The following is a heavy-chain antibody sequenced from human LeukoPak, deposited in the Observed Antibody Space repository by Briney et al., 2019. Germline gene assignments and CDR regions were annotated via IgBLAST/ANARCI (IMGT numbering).Heavy chain of an antibody. J-gene: IGHJ3*02. Sequence: SQTLSLTCTDSGVSISGAGYSWSWIRQPPGKALEWIGYIYRGGNTYYNPSLKSRVTMSVDRSKNQFSLNLNSVTAADTAVYYCARGAPGDYGPFDVFDIWGQGTMVTVSS. CDR3: ARGAPGDYGPFDVFDI. V-gene: IGHV4-30-2*01. CDR2: IYRGGNT. D-gene: IGHD4-17*01. CDR1: GVSISGAGYS.